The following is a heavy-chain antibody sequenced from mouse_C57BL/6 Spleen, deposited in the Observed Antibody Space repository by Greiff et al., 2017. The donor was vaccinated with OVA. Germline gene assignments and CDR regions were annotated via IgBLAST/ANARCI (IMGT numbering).Heavy chain of an antibody. CDR1: GFNIKDYY. CDR2: IDPANGNT. D-gene: IGHD1-1*01. CDR3: ARIGSSYDY. J-gene: IGHJ2*01. V-gene: IGHV14-3*01. Sequence: VQLQQSGAELVKPGASVKLSCTASGFNIKDYYMHWVKQRPEQGLEWIGRIDPANGNTKYAPKFQGKATITADTSSNTAYLQLSSLTSEDTAIYYCARIGSSYDYWGQGTTLTVSS.